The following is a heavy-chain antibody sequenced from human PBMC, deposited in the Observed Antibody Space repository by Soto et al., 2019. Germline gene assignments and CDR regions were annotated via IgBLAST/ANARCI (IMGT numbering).Heavy chain of an antibody. J-gene: IGHJ4*02. CDR1: GFTLRGYS. Sequence: PGGALRVSCTASGFTLRGYSMNWVRQAPGKGLEWVSYINGSDGAINYVDSVKGRFTISIDIAKNSLYLQMNSLRDEDTAVYFCARDHLWAFDYWGQGVLVTVSS. V-gene: IGHV3-48*02. CDR3: ARDHLWAFDY. D-gene: IGHD3-3*02. CDR2: INGSDGAI.